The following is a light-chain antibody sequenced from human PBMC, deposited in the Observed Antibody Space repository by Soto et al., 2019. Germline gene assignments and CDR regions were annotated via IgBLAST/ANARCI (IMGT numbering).Light chain of an antibody. CDR2: AAS. Sequence: DIQLTQSPSFLSASVGDRVTITCRASQGINSYLAWYQQKPGKAPKLLIYAASTLQSGVPSRFSGSGCGTEFTLTISSLQPEDFATYYCQQLNSYPLTFGPGTKVDIK. J-gene: IGKJ3*01. CDR3: QQLNSYPLT. CDR1: QGINSY. V-gene: IGKV1-9*01.